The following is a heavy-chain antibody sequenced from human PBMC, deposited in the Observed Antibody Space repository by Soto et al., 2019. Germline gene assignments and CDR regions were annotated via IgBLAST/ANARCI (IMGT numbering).Heavy chain of an antibody. V-gene: IGHV4-39*01. D-gene: IGHD6-19*01. CDR2: IYYSGTT. CDR1: GGSISSSGYF. J-gene: IGHJ4*02. Sequence: SETLSLTCTVSGGSISSSGYFWGWIRQPPGKGLEWIGSIYYSGTTYYNPSFKSRVIITADTSTNQFSLKLSSVTAADTAVYYCARRGVAVTGNDYWGQGTLVTVSS. CDR3: ARRGVAVTGNDY.